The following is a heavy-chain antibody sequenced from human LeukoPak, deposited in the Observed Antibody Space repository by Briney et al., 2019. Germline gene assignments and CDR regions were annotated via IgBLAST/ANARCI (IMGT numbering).Heavy chain of an antibody. Sequence: GGSLRLSCVASGFTFNNYAISWVRHVPGKRLEWVSTFSGPVETTYYAPSVRGRFTTSRDNSKNTLSLQMNSLRVEDTAVYYCAKDVTYSSSDWFDPWGQGTLVTVSS. J-gene: IGHJ5*02. D-gene: IGHD6-6*01. CDR2: FSGPVETT. CDR3: AKDVTYSSSDWFDP. V-gene: IGHV3-23*01. CDR1: GFTFNNYA.